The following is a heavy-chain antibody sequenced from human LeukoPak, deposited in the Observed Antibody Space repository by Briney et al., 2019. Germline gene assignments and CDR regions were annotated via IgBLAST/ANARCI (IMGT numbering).Heavy chain of an antibody. J-gene: IGHJ5*02. CDR3: ARRTYYNDNNWFHL. V-gene: IGHV5-51*01. Sequence: GESLKISCKGSGYSFSNFWIGWVRQMPGKGLEWMGIIYPGDSDTRYSPSFQGQVTISVDKSINTAYLHWSSLKASDTAMYYCARRTYYNDNNWFHLWGQGNLVTVSS. CDR1: GYSFSNFW. CDR2: IYPGDSDT. D-gene: IGHD3-22*01.